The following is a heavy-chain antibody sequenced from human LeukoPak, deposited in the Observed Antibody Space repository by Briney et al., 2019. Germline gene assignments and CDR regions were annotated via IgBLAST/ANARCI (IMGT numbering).Heavy chain of an antibody. J-gene: IGHJ5*02. CDR3: ARFCITMVRGVIIQNWFDP. Sequence: SETLSLTCTVSGGSISSYYWSWIRQPPGKGLEWIGYIYYSGSTNYHPSLKSRVTISVDTSKNQFSLKLSSVTAADTAVYYCARFCITMVRGVIIQNWFDPWGQGTLVTVSS. D-gene: IGHD3-10*01. CDR1: GGSISSYY. CDR2: IYYSGST. V-gene: IGHV4-59*01.